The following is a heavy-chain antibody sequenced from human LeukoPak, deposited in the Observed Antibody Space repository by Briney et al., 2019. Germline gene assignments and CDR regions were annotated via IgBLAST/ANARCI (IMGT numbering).Heavy chain of an antibody. CDR3: ARGGRPKPMSIAARLWFDT. J-gene: IGHJ5*02. D-gene: IGHD6-6*01. V-gene: IGHV4-39*07. Sequence: YIGSTSYNPSLNSRVTISVDTSTNQFSLKLSSVTAADTAVYYCARGGRPKPMSIAARLWFDTWGQGTLVTVSS. CDR2: YIGST.